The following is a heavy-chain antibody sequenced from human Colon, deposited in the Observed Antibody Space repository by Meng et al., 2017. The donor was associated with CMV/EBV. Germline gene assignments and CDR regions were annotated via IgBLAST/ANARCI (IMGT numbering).Heavy chain of an antibody. Sequence: QVRLVQSGAGGKKPGASVKVSCQASGYTFTGYYRHWVRQAPGQGLEWMGWINPNSGGTNYAQKFQGRVTMTRDTSISTAYMELSRLRSDDTAVYYCARDLRVWFGEFKNWGQGTLVTVSS. CDR1: GYTFTGYY. CDR3: ARDLRVWFGEFKN. CDR2: INPNSGGT. V-gene: IGHV1-2*02. D-gene: IGHD3-10*01. J-gene: IGHJ4*02.